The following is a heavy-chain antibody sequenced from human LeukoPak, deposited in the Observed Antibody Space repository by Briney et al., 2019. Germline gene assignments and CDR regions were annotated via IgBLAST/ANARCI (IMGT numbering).Heavy chain of an antibody. Sequence: QTLSLTGAISGEGVRSNSAAWNWIRQSPSRDLEWLGRTYYRSKWYNDYAVSVESRITINPDTSKNQFSLQLNPVTPEDTAVYYCAGGTGVFDYWGQGTLVTVSS. D-gene: IGHD7-27*01. CDR3: AGGTGVFDY. J-gene: IGHJ4*02. CDR2: TYYRSKWYN. CDR1: GEGVRSNSAA. V-gene: IGHV6-1*01.